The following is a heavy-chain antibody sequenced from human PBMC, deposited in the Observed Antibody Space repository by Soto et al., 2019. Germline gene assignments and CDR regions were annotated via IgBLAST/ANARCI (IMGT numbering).Heavy chain of an antibody. CDR1: GFTFSSYS. CDR2: ISSSSSYI. D-gene: IGHD5-18*01. Sequence: GESLKISCAASGFTFSSYSMNWVRQAPGKGLEWVSSISSSSSYIYYADSVKGRFTISRDNAKNSLYLQMNSLRAEDTAVYYCASSGYSYGDAFDIWGQGTMVTVSS. J-gene: IGHJ3*02. CDR3: ASSGYSYGDAFDI. V-gene: IGHV3-21*01.